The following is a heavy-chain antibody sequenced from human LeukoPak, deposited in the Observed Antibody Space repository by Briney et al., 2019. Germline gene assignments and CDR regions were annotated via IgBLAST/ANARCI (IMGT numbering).Heavy chain of an antibody. Sequence: PSETLSLTCTVSGGSISSSSYYWGWIRQPPGKGLEWIGSIYYSGSTYYNPSLKSRVTISVDTSKNQFSLKLSSVTAADTAVYYCARDSEGSYGDGYWGQGTLVTVSS. CDR1: GGSISSSSYY. CDR3: ARDSEGSYGDGY. D-gene: IGHD3-10*01. V-gene: IGHV4-39*07. J-gene: IGHJ4*02. CDR2: IYYSGST.